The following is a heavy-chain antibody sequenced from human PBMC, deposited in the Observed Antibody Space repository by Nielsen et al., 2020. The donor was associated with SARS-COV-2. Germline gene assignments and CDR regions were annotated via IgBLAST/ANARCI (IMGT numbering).Heavy chain of an antibody. J-gene: IGHJ4*02. CDR2: IRHDGGDK. CDR1: GFSFSTYW. V-gene: IGHV3-7*05. D-gene: IGHD4-17*01. CDR3: ARVDGDYDHLDY. Sequence: GESLKISCAASGFSFSTYWMTWVRQPPGEGLEWVANIRHDGGDKEYVDSVKGRFTISRDNAKNSLYLQMNSLRAEDTAVYYCARVDGDYDHLDYWGQGTLVTVSS.